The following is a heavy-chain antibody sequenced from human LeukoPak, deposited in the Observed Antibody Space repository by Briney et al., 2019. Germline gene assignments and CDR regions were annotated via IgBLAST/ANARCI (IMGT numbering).Heavy chain of an antibody. CDR1: GYSFSNYW. CDR3: ARFGLTSSLDY. V-gene: IGHV5-51*01. D-gene: IGHD2-2*01. J-gene: IGHJ4*02. CDR2: IYPGEYDI. Sequence: ESLKISCKGSGYSFSNYWIGWVRQMPGKGLEWMGIIYPGEYDIRYSPSFQGQVTISADKSISTAYLQWSSLKASDAAMYFCARFGLTSSLDYWGQGTLVTVSS.